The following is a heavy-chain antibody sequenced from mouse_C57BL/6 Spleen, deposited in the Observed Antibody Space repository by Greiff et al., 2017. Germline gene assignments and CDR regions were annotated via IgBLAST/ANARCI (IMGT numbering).Heavy chain of an antibody. CDR2: ICSGGDYN. V-gene: IGHV5-9-1*02. Sequence: EVHLVESGEGLVKPGGSLKLSCAASGFTFSSYAMTWVRQTPGKRLEWVAYICSGGDYNYYADTVKGRFTISRDTARNTLYLQMSRLKSEDTAMYYGTRGTGTGFDYWGQGTTLTVSS. J-gene: IGHJ2*01. CDR1: GFTFSSYA. CDR3: TRGTGTGFDY. D-gene: IGHD4-1*01.